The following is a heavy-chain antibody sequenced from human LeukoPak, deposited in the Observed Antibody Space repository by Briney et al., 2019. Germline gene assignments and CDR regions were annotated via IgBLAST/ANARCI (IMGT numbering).Heavy chain of an antibody. Sequence: SETLSLTCTVSGGSISSYYWSWIRQPPGKGLEWIGYIYYSGSTYYNPSLKSRVTISVDTSKNQFSLKLSSVTAADTAVYYCARAAPNRRFLEWLPIGGFDYWGQGTLVTVSS. D-gene: IGHD3-3*01. V-gene: IGHV4-59*12. J-gene: IGHJ4*02. CDR1: GGSISSYY. CDR2: IYYSGST. CDR3: ARAAPNRRFLEWLPIGGFDY.